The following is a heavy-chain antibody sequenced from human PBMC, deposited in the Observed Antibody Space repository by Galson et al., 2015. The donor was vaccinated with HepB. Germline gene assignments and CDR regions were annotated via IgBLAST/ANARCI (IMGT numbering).Heavy chain of an antibody. V-gene: IGHV3-21*01. Sequence: SLRLSCAASGFSFSSYSMNWVRQAPGKGPEWASSISSTSKYIYYADSVKGRFTISRDNAKNSLFLQMNSLRAEDTAVYYCASRSGGGSGYDFGLYWGQGTLVTVSS. J-gene: IGHJ4*02. CDR3: ASRSGGGSGYDFGLY. CDR2: ISSTSKYI. CDR1: GFSFSSYS. D-gene: IGHD5-12*01.